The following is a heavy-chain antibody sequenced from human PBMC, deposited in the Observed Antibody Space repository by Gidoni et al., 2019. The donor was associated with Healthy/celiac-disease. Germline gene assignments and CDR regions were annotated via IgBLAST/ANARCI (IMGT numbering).Heavy chain of an antibody. V-gene: IGHV4-39*01. D-gene: IGHD2-15*01. CDR3: APTSDRCSGGSCYRFGFDP. CDR1: VACISSSSYS. Sequence: QLQLPESGPGLVQPWEHLYLTCSVSVACISSSSYSWGSIRQHPGKGLEWIGTIYYSGSTYDNPSLKIRVTISVDTSKNQFSLKRSSVPAADTAVYYCAPTSDRCSGGSCYRFGFDPWGQGTLVTVSS. CDR2: IYYSGST. J-gene: IGHJ5*02.